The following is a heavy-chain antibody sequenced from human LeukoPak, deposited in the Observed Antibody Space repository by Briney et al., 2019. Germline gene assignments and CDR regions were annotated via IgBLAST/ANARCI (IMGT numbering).Heavy chain of an antibody. J-gene: IGHJ4*02. CDR1: GYTFTNYG. D-gene: IGHD1-26*01. Sequence: AAVNVSFLHCGYTFTNYGILAVGQAPGQGLEWMGWICAYNWKTNYAQKLQGRVTMTTDTSTSTAYMELRSLRSDDTAVYYCARYPLPWGERTLVTVSS. CDR2: ICAYNWKT. CDR3: ARYPLP. V-gene: IGHV1-18*01.